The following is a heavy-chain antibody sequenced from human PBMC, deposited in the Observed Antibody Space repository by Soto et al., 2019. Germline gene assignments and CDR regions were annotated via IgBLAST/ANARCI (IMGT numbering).Heavy chain of an antibody. CDR3: AREGIYYDSSGYYYDHYYYGMDV. CDR1: GGSISSGGYY. V-gene: IGHV4-31*03. CDR2: IYYSGST. D-gene: IGHD3-22*01. Sequence: QVQLQESGPGLVKPSQTLSLTCTVSGGSISSGGYYWSWIRQHPGKGLEWIGYIYYSGSTYYNPSLKSRVNISVDTSKNQFSLKLSSVTAADTAVYYCAREGIYYDSSGYYYDHYYYGMDVWGQGTTVTVSS. J-gene: IGHJ6*02.